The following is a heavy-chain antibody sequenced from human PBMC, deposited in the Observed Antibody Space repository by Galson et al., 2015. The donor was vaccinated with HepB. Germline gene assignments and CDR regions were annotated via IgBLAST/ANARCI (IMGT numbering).Heavy chain of an antibody. CDR3: AKDIGVGASYGAFDI. V-gene: IGHV3-43*01. CDR2: ISWDGGST. J-gene: IGHJ3*02. Sequence: SLRLSCAASGFTFDDYTMHWVRQAPGKGLEWVSLISWDGGSTYYADSVKGRFTISRDNSKNSLYLQMNSLRTEDTALYYCAKDIGVGASYGAFDIWGQGTMVTVSS. CDR1: GFTFDDYT. D-gene: IGHD2-15*01.